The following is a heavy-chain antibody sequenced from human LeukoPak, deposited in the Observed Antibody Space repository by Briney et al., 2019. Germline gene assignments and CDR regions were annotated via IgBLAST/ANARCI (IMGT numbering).Heavy chain of an antibody. CDR2: IHPEGNEK. CDR3: ARGDAFSGDH. J-gene: IGHJ4*02. CDR1: GFSFTNFW. Sequence: GGSLRLSCAVSGFSFTNFWMSWVRQAPGRGLEWVANIHPEGNEKYHVESVKGRFTISRDNTKNLLFLQMNGLRVEDTAVYYCARGDAFSGDHWGQGTLVTDSS. V-gene: IGHV3-7*04.